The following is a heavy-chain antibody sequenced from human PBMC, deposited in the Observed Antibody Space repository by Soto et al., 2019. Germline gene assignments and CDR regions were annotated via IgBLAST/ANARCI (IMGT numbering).Heavy chain of an antibody. J-gene: IGHJ4*02. CDR3: ATDVVRSTGGDS. D-gene: IGHD7-27*01. CDR2: IIPIFSKT. CDR1: GGTFTTSS. V-gene: IGHV1-69*01. Sequence: QVQLVRSGAEVKELGSSVKVSCKTSGGTFTTSSFVWVRQGPGQGLEWMGGIIPIFSKTNFAPKFQGRVTFTADESTRTVYMDLSSLRSEDTAIYYCATDVVRSTGGDSWGQGTLVTVSS.